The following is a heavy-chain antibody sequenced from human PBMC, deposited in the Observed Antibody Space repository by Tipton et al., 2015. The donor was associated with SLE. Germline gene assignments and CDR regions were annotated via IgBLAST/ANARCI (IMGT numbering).Heavy chain of an antibody. Sequence: TLSLTCSVSGASITSGGYYWSWIRQLPGKGLGCIGFIYYTGGTYYDPSLESRVTMSVDTSKNQFSLKLTSVTAADTAIYYCARLEWLLSKPYGMDVWGQGTTVTVSS. V-gene: IGHV4-31*03. J-gene: IGHJ6*02. D-gene: IGHD3-3*01. CDR1: GASITSGGYY. CDR2: IYYTGGT. CDR3: ARLEWLLSKPYGMDV.